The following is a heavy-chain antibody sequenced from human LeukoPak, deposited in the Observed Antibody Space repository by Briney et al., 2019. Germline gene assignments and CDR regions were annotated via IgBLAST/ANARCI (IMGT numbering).Heavy chain of an antibody. V-gene: IGHV3-48*04. CDR1: GFTFSNYG. J-gene: IGHJ4*02. CDR3: ARDRYFDY. Sequence: GGSLRLSCAASGFTFSNYGMNWLRQAPGKGLEWVSYISIITSTIYYADSVKGRFTISRDNAKNSLYLQMNSLRAEDTAVYYCARDRYFDYWGQGTLVTVSS. CDR2: ISIITSTI.